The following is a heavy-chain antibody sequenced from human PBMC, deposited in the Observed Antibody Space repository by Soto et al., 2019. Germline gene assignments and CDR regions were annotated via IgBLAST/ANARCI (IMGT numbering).Heavy chain of an antibody. CDR2: INHSGST. D-gene: IGHD2-8*02. J-gene: IGHJ4*02. V-gene: IGHV4-34*01. Sequence: QVQLQQWGAGLLKPSETLSLTCAVYGGSFSGYSWTWIRQPPGTGLEWIGEINHSGSTNYNPSLKGXVTISVDTSKNQFSLNLTSVTAADTAVYYCARDKITGLFDYWGQGALVTVSS. CDR1: GGSFSGYS. CDR3: ARDKITGLFDY.